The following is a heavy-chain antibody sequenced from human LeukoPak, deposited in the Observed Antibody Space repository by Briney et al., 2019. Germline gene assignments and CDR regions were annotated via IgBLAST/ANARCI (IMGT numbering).Heavy chain of an antibody. D-gene: IGHD1-26*01. J-gene: IGHJ3*02. V-gene: IGHV4-39*01. CDR1: GDTISTSFYY. CDR2: IFYSGTT. Sequence: SETLSLTCTVSGDTISTSFYYWDWIRQPPGKGLEWIGGIFYSGTTYYNPSLKSRVTISVDTSKNQFSLKLSSVTAADTAVYYCARHQWVPAFDIWGQGTMVTVSS. CDR3: ARHQWVPAFDI.